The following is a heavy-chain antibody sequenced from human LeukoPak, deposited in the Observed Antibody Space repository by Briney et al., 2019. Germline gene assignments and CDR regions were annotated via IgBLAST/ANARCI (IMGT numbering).Heavy chain of an antibody. CDR1: GGSISTSNYY. CDR2: IFYSGST. CDR3: ARHGGWSDYVWGSYRP. D-gene: IGHD3-16*02. V-gene: IGHV4-39*01. Sequence: SETLSLTCTVSGGSISTSNYYWGWIRQPPGKGLEWIGNIFYSGSTYYSPSLKSRVTISLDTSKNQFSLKLSSVTAADTAVYYCARHGGWSDYVWGSYRPWGQGTLVTVSS. J-gene: IGHJ5*02.